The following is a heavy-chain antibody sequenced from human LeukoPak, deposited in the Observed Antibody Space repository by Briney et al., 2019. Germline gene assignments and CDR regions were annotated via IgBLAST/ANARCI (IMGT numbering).Heavy chain of an antibody. J-gene: IGHJ4*02. D-gene: IGHD4-23*01. V-gene: IGHV3-74*01. Sequence: GGSLRLSCAASGFAFSSYWMNWVRQAPGKGLVWVSRIAGDGSSTTYADSVKGRLSISRDNAKNTLYLQMNSLRVEDTAVYYCARGRPHGNDYWGQGTLVTVSS. CDR2: IAGDGSST. CDR1: GFAFSSYW. CDR3: ARGRPHGNDY.